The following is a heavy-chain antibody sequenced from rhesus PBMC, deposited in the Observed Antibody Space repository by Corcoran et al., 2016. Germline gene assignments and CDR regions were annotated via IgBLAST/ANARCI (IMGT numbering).Heavy chain of an antibody. Sequence: QLQLQESGPGLVKPSETLSLTCAVSGYSISSGYGWSWFRQPPGKGLAWIGYISYSGSTSYNPSLKSRVTISRDTSKNQCSLKLSSVTAADTAVYYCAREGGYSSGWVDYWGQGVLVTVSS. J-gene: IGHJ4*01. CDR1: GYSISSGYG. D-gene: IGHD6-31*01. CDR2: ISYSGST. V-gene: IGHV4-122*02. CDR3: AREGGYSSGWVDY.